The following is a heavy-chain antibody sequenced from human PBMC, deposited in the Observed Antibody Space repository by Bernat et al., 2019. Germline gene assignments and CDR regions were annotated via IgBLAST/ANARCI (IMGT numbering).Heavy chain of an antibody. CDR2: IRYDGSNK. CDR1: GFTFSSYG. Sequence: QVQLVESGGGVVQPGRSLRLSCAASGFTFSSYGMHWVRQAPGKGLEWVAFIRYDGSNKYYADSVKGRFTISRDNSKNTLYLQMNSLRAEDTAVYYCANTFSPYSSGWHFDYWGQGTLVTVSS. V-gene: IGHV3-30*02. J-gene: IGHJ4*02. D-gene: IGHD6-19*01. CDR3: ANTFSPYSSGWHFDY.